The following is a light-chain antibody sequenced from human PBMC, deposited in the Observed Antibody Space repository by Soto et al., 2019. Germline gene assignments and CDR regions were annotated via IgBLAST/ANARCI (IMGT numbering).Light chain of an antibody. CDR2: GNT. J-gene: IGLJ2*01. V-gene: IGLV1-40*01. Sequence: QSVLTQPPSVSGAPGQRVTISCTGSSSNIGAGYDVHWYQQLPGRAPKLLIYGNTNRPSGVPDRFSGSKSGTSASLAITGLQAADEADYYCLSFDSSLRVVFGGGTTLTLL. CDR1: SSNIGAGYD. CDR3: LSFDSSLRVV.